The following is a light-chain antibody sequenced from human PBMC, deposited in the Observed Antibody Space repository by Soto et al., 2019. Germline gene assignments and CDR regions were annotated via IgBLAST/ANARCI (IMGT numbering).Light chain of an antibody. CDR1: QSVSSNY. J-gene: IGKJ1*01. V-gene: IGKV3-20*01. CDR2: GAS. Sequence: EVMLTQSPGTLSLSPGEKATLSCRASQSVSSNYLAWYQQKPGQAPRLLIYGASNRATGIPDRLSGVGSGTAFTLTIRRLEPEDCAVFYWQQYDTSPLTFGQGTKVEFK. CDR3: QQYDTSPLT.